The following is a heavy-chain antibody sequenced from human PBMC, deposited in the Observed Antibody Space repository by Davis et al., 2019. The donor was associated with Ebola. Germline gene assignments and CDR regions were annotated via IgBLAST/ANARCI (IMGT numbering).Heavy chain of an antibody. D-gene: IGHD3-22*01. Sequence: ASVKVSCKASGYTFTSYAMHWVRQAPGQRLEWMGWINAGNGNTKYSQKFQGRVTMTTDTSTSTAYMELRSLRSDDTAVYYCARSGNYDSSGASWFDPWGQGTLVTVSS. CDR3: ARSGNYDSSGASWFDP. CDR2: INAGNGNT. V-gene: IGHV1-3*01. J-gene: IGHJ5*02. CDR1: GYTFTSYA.